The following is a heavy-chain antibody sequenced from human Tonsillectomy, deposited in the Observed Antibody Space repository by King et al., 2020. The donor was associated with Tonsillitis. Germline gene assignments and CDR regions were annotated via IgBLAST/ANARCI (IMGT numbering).Heavy chain of an antibody. J-gene: IGHJ4*02. CDR3: AKARQWLVHFDY. CDR2: ISSDGSKK. Sequence: VQLVESGGGVVQPGRSLRLSCAASGFTFSSYGIHWVRQAPGKGLGWVAVISSDGSKKYYADSVRGRFTISRDNSKNTLYLQMNSLRADDTAVYYCAKARQWLVHFDYWGQGTLVTVSS. CDR1: GFTFSSYG. V-gene: IGHV3-30*18. D-gene: IGHD6-19*01.